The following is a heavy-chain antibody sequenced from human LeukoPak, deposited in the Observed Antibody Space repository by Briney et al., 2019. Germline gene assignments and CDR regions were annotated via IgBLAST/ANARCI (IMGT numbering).Heavy chain of an antibody. J-gene: IGHJ4*02. CDR1: GGSFSGYY. CDR3: AREGGQERYFDY. CDR2: INHSGST. Sequence: PSETLSLTCAVYGGSFSGYYWSWIRQPPGKGLEWIGEINHSGSTNYNPSLKSRVTISVDTSKNQFSLKLSSVTAADTAVYYCAREGGQERYFDYWGQGTLVTVSS. V-gene: IGHV4-34*01.